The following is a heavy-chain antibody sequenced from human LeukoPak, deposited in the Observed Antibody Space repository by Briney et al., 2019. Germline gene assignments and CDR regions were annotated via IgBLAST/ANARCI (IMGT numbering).Heavy chain of an antibody. Sequence: ASVKVSCKASGYTFTSYGITWVRQAPGQGLEWMGWISAYNGKKNYAQNFQGRVAMTTDTSTSTAYMELRSLRSDDTAVYYCATAGSGGAHVNAFDIWGQGTVVTVSP. CDR2: ISAYNGKK. D-gene: IGHD4/OR15-4a*01. V-gene: IGHV1-18*01. CDR3: ATAGSGGAHVNAFDI. J-gene: IGHJ3*02. CDR1: GYTFTSYG.